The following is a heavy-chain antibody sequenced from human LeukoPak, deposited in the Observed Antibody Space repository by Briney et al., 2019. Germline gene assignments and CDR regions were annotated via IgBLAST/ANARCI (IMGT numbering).Heavy chain of an antibody. J-gene: IGHJ4*02. CDR2: INPSGDST. V-gene: IGHV1-46*01. D-gene: IGHD1-26*01. Sequence: ASVKVSCKASGYTFTSNHIHWVRQAPGQGLEWMGVINPSGDSTSYAQNFQGRVTMTTDTSTSTAYMELRSLRSDDTAVYYCARDPHGGSYFDYWGQGTLVTVSS. CDR1: GYTFTSNH. CDR3: ARDPHGGSYFDY.